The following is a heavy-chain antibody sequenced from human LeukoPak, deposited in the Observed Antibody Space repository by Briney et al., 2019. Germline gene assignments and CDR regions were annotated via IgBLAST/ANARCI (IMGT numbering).Heavy chain of an antibody. V-gene: IGHV3-30*18. Sequence: GGSLRLSCAASGFTFSSYGMHWVRQAPGKGLEWVAVISYDGSNKYYADSVKGRFTISRDNSKNTLYLQMNSLRAEDTAVYYCAKDEWLASDDAFDIWGQGTMVTVSS. CDR2: ISYDGSNK. D-gene: IGHD6-19*01. J-gene: IGHJ3*02. CDR1: GFTFSSYG. CDR3: AKDEWLASDDAFDI.